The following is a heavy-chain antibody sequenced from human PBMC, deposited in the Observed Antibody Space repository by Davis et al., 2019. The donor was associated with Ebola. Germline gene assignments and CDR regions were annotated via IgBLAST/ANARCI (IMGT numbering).Heavy chain of an antibody. Sequence: ASVKVSCKASGYTFTNYGITWVRQAPGQGLEWMGWINPHNGNTNYAQNVQGRVTMTTDTSTSTAYMEVGSLKSDDTAVYYCARGGWGLELLYYYGMDVWGQGTTVTVSS. CDR2: INPHNGNT. CDR3: ARGGWGLELLYYYGMDV. D-gene: IGHD1-7*01. V-gene: IGHV1-18*04. J-gene: IGHJ6*02. CDR1: GYTFTNYG.